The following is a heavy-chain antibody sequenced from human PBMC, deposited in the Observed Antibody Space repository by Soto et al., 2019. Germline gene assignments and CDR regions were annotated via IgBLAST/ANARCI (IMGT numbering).Heavy chain of an antibody. J-gene: IGHJ6*02. Sequence: QVQLQESGPGLVKPSQTLSLTCTVSGGSISSGGYYWSWIRQHPGKGLEWIGYIYYSGSTYYNPSLKSRVTISVDTSKNQFSLKLSSVTAADTAVYYCARERFVRYYYGSGSYYNRYGMDVWGQGTTVTVSS. CDR3: ARERFVRYYYGSGSYYNRYGMDV. CDR1: GGSISSGGYY. CDR2: IYYSGST. V-gene: IGHV4-31*03. D-gene: IGHD3-10*01.